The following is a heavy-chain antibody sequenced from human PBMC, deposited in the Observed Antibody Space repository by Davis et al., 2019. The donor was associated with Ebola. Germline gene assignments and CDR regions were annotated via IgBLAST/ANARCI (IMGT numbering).Heavy chain of an antibody. CDR3: ARGDSYYDPSGYYAGPEAPDH. Sequence: SETLSLTCTVSGGSISSYYWSWIRQPPGKGLEWIGEINHSGSTNYNPSFKSRVTISVDTPKNQFSLKLRSVTAADTAVYYCARGDSYYDPSGYYAGPEAPDHWGQGTLVSVSS. D-gene: IGHD3-22*01. CDR1: GGSISSYY. J-gene: IGHJ4*02. V-gene: IGHV4-34*01. CDR2: INHSGST.